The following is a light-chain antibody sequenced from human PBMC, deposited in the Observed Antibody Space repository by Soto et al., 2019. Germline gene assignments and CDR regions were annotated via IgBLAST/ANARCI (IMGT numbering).Light chain of an antibody. Sequence: EIVMTQSPALLSVSPGETAALSCRASQSVSRNLAWYQQEPGQAPRLLIYGASTRATGIPARFSGSGSGTEFSLIISSLQSADFAVYYCQQYNKCPFTFGGGTKVEIK. V-gene: IGKV3D-15*01. CDR2: GAS. J-gene: IGKJ4*01. CDR3: QQYNKCPFT. CDR1: QSVSRN.